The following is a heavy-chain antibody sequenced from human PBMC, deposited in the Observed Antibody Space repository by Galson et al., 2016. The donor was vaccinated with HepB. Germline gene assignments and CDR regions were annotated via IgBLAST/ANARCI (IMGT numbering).Heavy chain of an antibody. CDR1: GDTSNSFA. CDR2: IIPMLEVA. CDR3: ARPIGRGRSDPDY. J-gene: IGHJ4*02. Sequence: SVKVSCKASGDTSNSFAINWVRQAPGQGLEWLGRIIPMLEVADYSQRLKGRLTITTDKATSTAHMELSGLTSEDTAVYYCARPIGRGRSDPDYWGQGTLVTVSS. V-gene: IGHV1-69*04. D-gene: IGHD1-26*01.